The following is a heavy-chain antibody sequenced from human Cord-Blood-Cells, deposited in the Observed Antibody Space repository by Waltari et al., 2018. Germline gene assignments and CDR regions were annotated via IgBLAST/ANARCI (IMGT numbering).Heavy chain of an antibody. CDR3: ARDGWPDSNLWYYYGMDV. CDR1: GYTFTSYY. V-gene: IGHV1-46*01. Sequence: QVQLVQSGAEVKKPGASVKVSCKASGYTFTSYYMHWVRQAPGQGLEWKGIINPSVGSTSYGKKFQGRVTMTRDTSTSTVYMELSSLRAEDTAVYYCARDGWPDSNLWYYYGMDVWGQGTTVTVSS. J-gene: IGHJ6*02. D-gene: IGHD4-4*01. CDR2: INPSVGST.